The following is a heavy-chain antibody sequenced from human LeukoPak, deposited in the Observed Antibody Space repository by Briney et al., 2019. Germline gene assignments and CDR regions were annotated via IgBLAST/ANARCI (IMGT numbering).Heavy chain of an antibody. CDR1: GFTFSSYA. J-gene: IGHJ4*02. CDR2: ISYDGSNK. V-gene: IGHV3-30*04. Sequence: GGSLRLSCAASGFTFSSYAMHWVRQAPGKGLEWVAVISYDGSNKYYVDSVKGRFTISRDNSKNTLYLQMNSLRAEDTAVYYCARDDFWSGYGYWGQGTLVTVSS. D-gene: IGHD3-3*01. CDR3: ARDDFWSGYGY.